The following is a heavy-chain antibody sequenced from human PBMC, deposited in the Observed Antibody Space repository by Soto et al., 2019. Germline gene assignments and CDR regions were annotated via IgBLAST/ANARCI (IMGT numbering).Heavy chain of an antibody. Sequence: EVQLVESGGGLVRPGGSLRLTCVGSGLSFSRYWMNWVRQVPGKGLEWMANIKQDGSEINYVDSVKGRFTISRDNAKNSVFLQMNSLRVEDTAVYYCARSSGWTGDYWGQGILVTVSS. CDR3: ARSSGWTGDY. V-gene: IGHV3-7*04. J-gene: IGHJ4*02. D-gene: IGHD3-10*01. CDR2: IKQDGSEI. CDR1: GLSFSRYW.